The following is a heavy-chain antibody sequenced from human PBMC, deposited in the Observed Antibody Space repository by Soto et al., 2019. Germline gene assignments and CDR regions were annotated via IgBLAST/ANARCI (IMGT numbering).Heavy chain of an antibody. V-gene: IGHV6-1*01. CDR2: TYYRSKWYN. D-gene: IGHD6-19*01. Sequence: PSQTLSLTGAISGDSVSSNSAAWNWIRQSPSRGLEWLGRTYYRSKWYNDYAVSVKSRITINPDTSKNQFSLQLNSVTPEDTAVYYCARDSASSGWYWGRSGVRSHYYYGMDVWGQGTTVTVSS. CDR1: GDSVSSNSAA. CDR3: ARDSASSGWYWGRSGVRSHYYYGMDV. J-gene: IGHJ6*02.